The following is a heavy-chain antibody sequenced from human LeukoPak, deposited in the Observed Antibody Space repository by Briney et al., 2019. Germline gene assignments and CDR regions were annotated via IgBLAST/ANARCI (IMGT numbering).Heavy chain of an antibody. CDR1: GGSISSGSYY. J-gene: IGHJ6*03. CDR3: ARGPHYYDSSGYYELVGYYYYMDV. D-gene: IGHD3-22*01. Sequence: SQTLSLTCTVSGGSISSGSYYWSWIRQPAGKGLEWIGYIYYSGSTNYNPSLKSRVTISVDTSKNQFSLKLSSVTAADTAVYYCARGPHYYDSSGYYELVGYYYYMDVWGKGTTVTVSS. V-gene: IGHV4-61*10. CDR2: IYYSGST.